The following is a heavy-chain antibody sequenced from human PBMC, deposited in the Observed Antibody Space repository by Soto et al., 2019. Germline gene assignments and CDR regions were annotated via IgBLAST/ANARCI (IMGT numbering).Heavy chain of an antibody. D-gene: IGHD5-12*01. CDR2: IYYSGST. CDR3: ARGEDVDIVATISKSGFDP. CDR1: GGSISSGGYY. J-gene: IGHJ5*02. Sequence: PSETLSLTCTVSGGSISSGGYYWSWIRQHPGKGLEWIGYIYYSGSTYYNPSLKSRVTISVDTSKNQFSLKLSSVTAADTAVYYCARGEDVDIVATISKSGFDPWGQGTLVTVSS. V-gene: IGHV4-31*03.